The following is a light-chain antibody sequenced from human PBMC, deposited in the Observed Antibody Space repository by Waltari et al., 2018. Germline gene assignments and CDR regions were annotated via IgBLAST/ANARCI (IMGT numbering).Light chain of an antibody. Sequence: QSVLTQPPSTSGPPGQRVPLSCSGSASNMGGNPVNWYQQVPGTAPTLLIYSNDLRPSGVPDRISGSKSGTSASLAITGLLSEDEADYYCAAWDDRLNGLIFGGGTRLTVL. V-gene: IGLV1-44*01. J-gene: IGLJ2*01. CDR3: AAWDDRLNGLI. CDR2: SND. CDR1: ASNMGGNP.